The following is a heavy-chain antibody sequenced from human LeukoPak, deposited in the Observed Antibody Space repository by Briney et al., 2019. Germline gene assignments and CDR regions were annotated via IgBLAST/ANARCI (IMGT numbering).Heavy chain of an antibody. CDR1: GFTFSSYS. D-gene: IGHD3-9*01. CDR2: ISSSGSYI. CDR3: AKDAPLYYDILTGLDY. J-gene: IGHJ4*02. V-gene: IGHV3-21*04. Sequence: PGGSLRLSCAASGFTFSSYSMNWVRQAPGKGLEWVSSISSSGSYIYYADSVKGRFTISRDNAKNTLYLQMNSLRAEDTAVYYCAKDAPLYYDILTGLDYWGQGTLVTVSS.